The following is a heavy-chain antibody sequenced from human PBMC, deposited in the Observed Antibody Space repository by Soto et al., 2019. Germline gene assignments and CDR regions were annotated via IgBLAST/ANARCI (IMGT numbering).Heavy chain of an antibody. CDR2: INHSGST. V-gene: IGHV4-34*01. D-gene: IGHD2-2*03. J-gene: IGHJ6*02. Sequence: SETLSLTCAVYGGSFSGYYWSWIRQPPGKGLEWIEEINHSGSTNYNPSLKSRATISVDTSKNQFSLKLGSVTAADTAVYYCARSGYCSSTSCYYYYYYGMDVWGQGTTVTVSS. CDR1: GGSFSGYY. CDR3: ARSGYCSSTSCYYYYYYGMDV.